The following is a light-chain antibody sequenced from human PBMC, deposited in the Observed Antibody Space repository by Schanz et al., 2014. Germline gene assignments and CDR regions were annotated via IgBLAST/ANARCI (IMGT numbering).Light chain of an antibody. J-gene: IGLJ1*01. V-gene: IGLV2-14*02. CDR1: SSDVGSYNL. Sequence: QSALTQPASVSGSPGQSITISCTGTSSDVGSYNLVSWYQQHPGKAPKLMIYEVNKRPSGVPVRFSGSKSGNTASLTVSGVQPEDEADYYCSSYAGSILYVFGTGTKVTVL. CDR2: EVN. CDR3: SSYAGSILYV.